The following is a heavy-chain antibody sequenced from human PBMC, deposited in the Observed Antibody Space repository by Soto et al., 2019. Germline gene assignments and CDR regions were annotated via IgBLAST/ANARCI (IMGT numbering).Heavy chain of an antibody. J-gene: IGHJ6*02. V-gene: IGHV1-69*01. Sequence: QVQLVQSGAEVKKPGSSVRVSCKASGGTPSNSAFSWVRQAPGQGLEWMGGIIPVFGIVKYAQNLEGRVTITADESTNTVYMELSSLRYEDRAVYFCASVRIVLVGSRAYYGMDVWVQGTTVTVSS. CDR3: ASVRIVLVGSRAYYGMDV. D-gene: IGHD6-19*01. CDR2: IIPVFGIV. CDR1: GGTPSNSA.